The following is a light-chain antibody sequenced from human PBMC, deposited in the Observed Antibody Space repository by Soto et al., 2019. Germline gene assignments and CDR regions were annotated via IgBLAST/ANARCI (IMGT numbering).Light chain of an antibody. V-gene: IGKV3-15*01. CDR3: QQYNNWPRT. CDR2: GAS. J-gene: IGKJ1*01. CDR1: QSVSNN. Sequence: EIVMTQSPATLSVSPGERATLSCRASQSVSNNLVWYQQKPGQAPRLLIYGASTRATGIPARFSGSGSGTEFTLTISSLQSEDFVIYYCQQYNNWPRTFGQGTKVEIK.